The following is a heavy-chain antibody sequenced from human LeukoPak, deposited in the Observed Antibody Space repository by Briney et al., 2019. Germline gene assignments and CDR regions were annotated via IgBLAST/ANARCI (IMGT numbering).Heavy chain of an antibody. J-gene: IGHJ5*02. CDR2: ISAHNGNT. Sequence: ASVKVSCKASGYTFTSYGITWVRQAPGQGLEWMGWISAHNGNTNYAQKIQGRVTMTTDTSTSTAYLDLRSLRSDDTAIYYCATVSWESSRSGKTYNWFDPWGQGTLVTVSS. V-gene: IGHV1-18*01. CDR1: GYTFTSYG. D-gene: IGHD6-13*01. CDR3: ATVSWESSRSGKTYNWFDP.